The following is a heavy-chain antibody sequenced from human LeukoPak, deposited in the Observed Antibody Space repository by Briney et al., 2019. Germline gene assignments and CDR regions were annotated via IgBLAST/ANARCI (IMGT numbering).Heavy chain of an antibody. CDR2: IYTGGST. CDR1: GGSISSYY. D-gene: IGHD6-19*01. J-gene: IGHJ4*02. V-gene: IGHV4-4*07. Sequence: SETLSLTCTVSGGSISSYYWSWIRQPAGKGLEWIGRIYTGGSTNYNPSLKSRVTMSVDTSKNQFSLKVTSVTAADAAVYYCARAWQWLPLDSWGQGTLVTVSS. CDR3: ARAWQWLPLDS.